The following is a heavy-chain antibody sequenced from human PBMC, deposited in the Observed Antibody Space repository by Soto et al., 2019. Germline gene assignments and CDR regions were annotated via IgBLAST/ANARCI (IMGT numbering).Heavy chain of an antibody. Sequence: GESLKISCAASGLTFSNYAMHWVRQAPGKGLEWVAVILYDGSKSYYADSVKGRFTISRDNSNNTLFLQMSDLRAEDTAVYYCAKDVRLTSRGNWFDPWGQGTLVTVSS. V-gene: IGHV3-30-3*01. CDR2: ILYDGSKS. CDR1: GLTFSNYA. D-gene: IGHD3-16*01. CDR3: AKDVRLTSRGNWFDP. J-gene: IGHJ5*02.